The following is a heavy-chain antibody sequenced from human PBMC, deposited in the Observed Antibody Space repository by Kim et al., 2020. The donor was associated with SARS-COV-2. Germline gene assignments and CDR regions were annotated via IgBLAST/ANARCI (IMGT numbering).Heavy chain of an antibody. CDR1: GFTFSAYD. J-gene: IGHJ1*01. Sequence: GGSLRLSCATSGFTFSAYDMTWVRQAPGKGLEWVSGISGSDGSAYYADSVKGRFIISRDKPRNTLHLQMNNLRAEDTAVYYCAKHVGSSGSEFQHWGQGT. CDR2: ISGSDGSA. D-gene: IGHD5-12*01. CDR3: AKHVGSSGSEFQH. V-gene: IGHV3-23*01.